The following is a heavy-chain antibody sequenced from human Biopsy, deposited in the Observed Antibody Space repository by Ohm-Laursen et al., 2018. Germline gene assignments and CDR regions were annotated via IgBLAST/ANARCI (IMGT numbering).Heavy chain of an antibody. D-gene: IGHD1-26*01. CDR3: ARVGAGAPSIDYFDY. CDR1: GGSIGGFF. Sequence: PPGTLSLTCTVSGGSIGGFFWSWIRQPPGKGLEWIGYIYYSGSTNYNPSLRSRVTISVDRSKNQFSLELSSVTAADTAVYYCARVGAGAPSIDYFDYWGQGALVTVSS. CDR2: IYYSGST. V-gene: IGHV4-59*01. J-gene: IGHJ4*02.